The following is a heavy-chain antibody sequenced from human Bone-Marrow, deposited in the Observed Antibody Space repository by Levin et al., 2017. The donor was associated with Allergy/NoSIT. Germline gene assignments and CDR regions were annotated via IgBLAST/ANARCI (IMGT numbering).Heavy chain of an antibody. CDR3: ASRTYGFVELY. Sequence: TSETLSLTCTVSGGSISSSNWWGWVRQPPGKGLELIGEIYYSGSTTYNPSLKSRVAISVDKSQNQFSLKLTSVTAADTAVYYCASRTYGFVELYWGQGTLVTVSS. V-gene: IGHV4-4*02. CDR2: IYYSGST. CDR1: GGSISSSNW. J-gene: IGHJ4*02. D-gene: IGHD3-10*01.